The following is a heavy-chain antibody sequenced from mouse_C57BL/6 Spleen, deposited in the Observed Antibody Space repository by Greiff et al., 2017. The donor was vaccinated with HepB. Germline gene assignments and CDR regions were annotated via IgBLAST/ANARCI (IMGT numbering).Heavy chain of an antibody. CDR1: GYTFTSYW. V-gene: IGHV1-50*01. D-gene: IGHD2-12*01. CDR2: IDPSDSYT. CDR3: ARLGLGDDFAY. Sequence: QVQLKQPGAELVKPGASVKLSCKASGYTFTSYWMQWVKQRPGQGLEWIGEIDPSDSYTNYNQKFKGKATLTVDTSSSTAYMQLSSLTSEDSAVYYCARLGLGDDFAYWGQGTLVTVSA. J-gene: IGHJ3*01.